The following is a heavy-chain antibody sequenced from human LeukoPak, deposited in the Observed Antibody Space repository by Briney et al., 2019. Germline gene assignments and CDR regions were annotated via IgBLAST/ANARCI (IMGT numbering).Heavy chain of an antibody. J-gene: IGHJ4*02. D-gene: IGHD6-19*01. CDR3: ARGRSSSGWGYFDY. CDR1: GFTFSSSG. Sequence: GGSLRLSCAASGFTFSSSGMHWVRQAPGRGLEWVAVISYDGSNKYYADSVKGRFTISRDNSKNTPYLQMNSLRAEDTAVYYCARGRSSSGWGYFDYWGQGTLVTVSS. V-gene: IGHV3-30*19. CDR2: ISYDGSNK.